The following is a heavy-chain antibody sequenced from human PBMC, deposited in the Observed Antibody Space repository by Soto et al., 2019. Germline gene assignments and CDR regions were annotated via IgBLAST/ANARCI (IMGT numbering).Heavy chain of an antibody. D-gene: IGHD2-15*01. CDR2: MSGSGDAT. V-gene: IGHV3-23*01. J-gene: IGHJ4*01. Sequence: PGGSLRLSCSASGFTFSNFAMSWVRQAPGKGLEWVSAMSGSGDATYYADSVKGRFTIARDNSKNTLYLHLNSLRAEDTAVYYCAKFEGFVFGSYYYDYWGQGTLVTVSS. CDR3: AKFEGFVFGSYYYDY. CDR1: GFTFSNFA.